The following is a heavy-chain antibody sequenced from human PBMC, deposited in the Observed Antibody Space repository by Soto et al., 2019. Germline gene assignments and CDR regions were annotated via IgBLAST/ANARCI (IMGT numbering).Heavy chain of an antibody. V-gene: IGHV1-69*06. J-gene: IGHJ6*02. Sequence: GASVNVSCKASGGTFSGYAISWVRQAPGQGLEWMGGIIPIFGTANYAQKFQGRVTITADKSTSTAYMELSSLRSEDTAVYYCARDRTYGSGTPPNGMDVWGQGTTVTVSS. CDR1: GGTFSGYA. CDR2: IIPIFGTA. CDR3: ARDRTYGSGTPPNGMDV. D-gene: IGHD3-10*01.